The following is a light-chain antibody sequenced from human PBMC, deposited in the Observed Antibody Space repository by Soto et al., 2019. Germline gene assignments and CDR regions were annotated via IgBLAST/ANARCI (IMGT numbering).Light chain of an antibody. CDR3: QQYNVWSLT. CDR2: VAA. V-gene: IGKV3-15*01. J-gene: IGKJ4*01. CDR1: QSVSSN. Sequence: EIVMTQSPATLSVSPGERATLSCRASQSVSSNLAWYQQKPGQTPTLLIYVAATRATGVPARFSGSGSGTAFTLTISRLQSEDFGVYYCQQYNVWSLTFGGGTKVEFK.